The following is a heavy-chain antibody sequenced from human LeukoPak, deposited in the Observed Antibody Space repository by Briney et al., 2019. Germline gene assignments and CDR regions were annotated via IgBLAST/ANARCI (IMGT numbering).Heavy chain of an antibody. CDR2: IWYDGSNK. Sequence: GGSLRLSCAASGFTFSSYAMSWVRQAPGKGLEWVAVIWYDGSNKYYADSVKGRFTISRDNSKNTLYLQMNSLRAEDTAVYYCAKDGQWLAYFDYWGQGTLVTVSS. J-gene: IGHJ4*02. CDR3: AKDGQWLAYFDY. CDR1: GFTFSSYA. V-gene: IGHV3-30*02. D-gene: IGHD6-19*01.